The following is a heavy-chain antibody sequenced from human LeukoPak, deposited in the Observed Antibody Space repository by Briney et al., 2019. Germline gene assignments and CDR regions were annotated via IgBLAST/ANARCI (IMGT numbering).Heavy chain of an antibody. V-gene: IGHV4-30-4*08. CDR1: GGSISSGDYY. Sequence: SETLSLTCTVSGGSISSGDYYWSWIRQPPGKGLEWIGYIYYSGSTYYNPSLKSRVTISVDTSKNQFSLKLSSVTAADTAVYYCARVASSPPYYYYYCMDVWGKGTTVTVSS. CDR3: ARVASSPPYYYYYCMDV. J-gene: IGHJ6*03. CDR2: IYYSGST.